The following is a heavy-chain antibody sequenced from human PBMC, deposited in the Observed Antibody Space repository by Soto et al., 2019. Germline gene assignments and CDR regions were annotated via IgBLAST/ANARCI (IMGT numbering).Heavy chain of an antibody. CDR1: RGSISLYY. CDR3: ARANWNYGYAFDI. J-gene: IGHJ3*02. D-gene: IGHD1-7*01. V-gene: IGHV4-59*01. Sequence: PSETLSLTCTVARGSISLYYRPWIRQPPGKGLEWIGYIYYSGSTNYNPSLKSRVTISVDTSKNQFSLKLSSVTAADTAVYYCARANWNYGYAFDIWGQGTMVT. CDR2: IYYSGST.